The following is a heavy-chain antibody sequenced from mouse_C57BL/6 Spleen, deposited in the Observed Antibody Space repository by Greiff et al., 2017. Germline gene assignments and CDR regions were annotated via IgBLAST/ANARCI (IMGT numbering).Heavy chain of an antibody. Sequence: EVHLVESGGGLVQPGGSLSLSCAASGFTFTDYYMSWVRQPPGKALEWLGFIRNKANGYTTEYSASVKGRFTISRDNSQSILYLQMNALRAEDSATYYCARYHYYGSSLDYWGQGTTLTVSS. CDR1: GFTFTDYY. D-gene: IGHD1-1*01. V-gene: IGHV7-3*01. CDR3: ARYHYYGSSLDY. CDR2: IRNKANGYTT. J-gene: IGHJ2*01.